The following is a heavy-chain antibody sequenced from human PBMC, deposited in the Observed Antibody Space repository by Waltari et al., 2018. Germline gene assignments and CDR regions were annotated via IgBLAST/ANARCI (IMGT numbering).Heavy chain of an antibody. J-gene: IGHJ6*02. V-gene: IGHV3-74*01. CDR2: FNSDWSST. Sequence: EVQLVEYGGGLVQPGGALRLSCADSGFTFSRYWMHWVRQVPGMGLVWVSRFNSDWSSTSYADSVKGRFTISRDNAKNSLYLQMNSLRAEDTAVYYCAREAVGFWGVPGWNGMDVWGQGP. CDR1: GFTFSRYW. D-gene: IGHD3-3*01. CDR3: AREAVGFWGVPGWNGMDV.